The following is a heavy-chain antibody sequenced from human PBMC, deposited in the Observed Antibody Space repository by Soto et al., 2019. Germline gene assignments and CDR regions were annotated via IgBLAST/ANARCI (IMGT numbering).Heavy chain of an antibody. CDR3: ASGGYCSGGSCYHYYYGMDV. Sequence: QVQLVQSGAEEKKPGASVKVSCKASGYTFTSYAMHWVRQAPGQRLEWMGWINAGNGNTKYSQKFQGRVTITRDTSASKAYMELSSLRSEDTAVYYCASGGYCSGGSCYHYYYGMDVWGQGTTVTVSS. V-gene: IGHV1-3*05. D-gene: IGHD2-15*01. CDR1: GYTFTSYA. J-gene: IGHJ6*02. CDR2: INAGNGNT.